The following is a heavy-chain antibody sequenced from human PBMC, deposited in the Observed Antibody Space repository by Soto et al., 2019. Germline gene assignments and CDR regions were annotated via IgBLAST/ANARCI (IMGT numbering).Heavy chain of an antibody. Sequence: AAPSRTVPCPGCPQNRYQLGRNPQPPGKGLEWIGYIYYSGSTNYNPSLKSRVTISVDTSKNQFSLKLSSVTAADTAVYYCARTGITMIPRGAFDIWGQGTMVTVSS. CDR1: GCPQNRYQ. D-gene: IGHD3-22*01. J-gene: IGHJ3*02. V-gene: IGHV4-59*01. CDR3: ARTGITMIPRGAFDI. CDR2: IYYSGST.